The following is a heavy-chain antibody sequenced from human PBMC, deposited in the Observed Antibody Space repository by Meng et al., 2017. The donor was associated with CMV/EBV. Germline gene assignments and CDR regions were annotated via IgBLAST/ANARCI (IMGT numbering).Heavy chain of an antibody. V-gene: IGHV1-2*02. D-gene: IGHD6-13*01. Sequence: ASVKVSCKASGYTFTGYYMRWVRQAPGQGLEWMGWINPNSGGTNYAQKFQGRVTMTRDTSISTAYMELSRLRSDDTAVYYCARGWYSSSWYANSWFDPWGQGTLVTVSS. CDR3: ARGWYSSSWYANSWFDP. CDR1: GYTFTGYY. J-gene: IGHJ5*02. CDR2: INPNSGGT.